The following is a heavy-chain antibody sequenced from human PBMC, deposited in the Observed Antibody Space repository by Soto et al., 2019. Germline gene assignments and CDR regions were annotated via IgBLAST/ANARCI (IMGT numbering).Heavy chain of an antibody. Sequence: EVQLLESGGGLVQPGGSLRLSCAASGFTFSSYAMSSVRQAPGKGPELVSAISGSGGSTYYADSVKGRFTISRDNSKNTLYLQMNSLRAEDTAVYYCAKPLGIAVAGPPDYWGQGTLVTVSS. CDR1: GFTFSSYA. D-gene: IGHD6-19*01. V-gene: IGHV3-23*01. CDR2: ISGSGGST. J-gene: IGHJ4*02. CDR3: AKPLGIAVAGPPDY.